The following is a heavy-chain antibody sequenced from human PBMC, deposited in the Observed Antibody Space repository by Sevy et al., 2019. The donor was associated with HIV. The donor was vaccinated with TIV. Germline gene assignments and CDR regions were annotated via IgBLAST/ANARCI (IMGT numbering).Heavy chain of an antibody. D-gene: IGHD2-2*01. V-gene: IGHV4-30-4*01. CDR3: ARTSRDIVLVAAYFDF. CDR2: IYYSGTT. Sequence: SETLSLTCTVSAGSISSGDYYWSWIRQPPGKGLEWIGYIYYSGTTYSNPSLKSRVTISVDTSKNQFSLKLSSVTAADTAAYYCARTSRDIVLVAAYFDFWGQGTLVTVSS. J-gene: IGHJ4*02. CDR1: AGSISSGDYY.